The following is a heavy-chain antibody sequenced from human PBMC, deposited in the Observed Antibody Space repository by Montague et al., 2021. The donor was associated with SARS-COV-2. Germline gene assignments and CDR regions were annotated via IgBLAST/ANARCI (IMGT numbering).Heavy chain of an antibody. CDR2: INHRGST. CDR1: GGTFSAHS. D-gene: IGHD3-3*01. Sequence: SETLSLTCAVYGGTFSAHSWSWVRQSPGKGLEWIGEINHRGSTTYASSLKSRVTMSVDTSKNQFSLKLSSVTAADTAIYYCARGGLAGGSYDIWSFSYTSPLDYWGQGTLVTVSS. CDR3: ARGGLAGGSYDIWSFSYTSPLDY. J-gene: IGHJ4*02. V-gene: IGHV4-34*01.